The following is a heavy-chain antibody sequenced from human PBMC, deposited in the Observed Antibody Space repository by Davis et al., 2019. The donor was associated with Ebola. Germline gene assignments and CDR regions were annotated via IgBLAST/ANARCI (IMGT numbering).Heavy chain of an antibody. CDR3: AAAKPYYDFWSGYSNYYYYYGMDV. D-gene: IGHD3-3*01. J-gene: IGHJ6*02. V-gene: IGHV1-58*01. Sequence: SVQVSCKASGFTFTSSAVQWVRQARGQRFEWIGWIVAGSGNTNYAQKFQERVTITRDMSTSTAYMELSSLRSEDTAVYYCAAAKPYYDFWSGYSNYYYYYGMDVWGQGTTVTVSS. CDR1: GFTFTSSA. CDR2: IVAGSGNT.